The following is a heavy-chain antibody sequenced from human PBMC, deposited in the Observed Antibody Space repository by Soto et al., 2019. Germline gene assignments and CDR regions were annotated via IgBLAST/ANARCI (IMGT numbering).Heavy chain of an antibody. CDR1: GFTFSNYE. Sequence: GGSLRLSCAASGFTFSNYEMNWVRQAPGKGLEWVSYIGNRGRTIYYADSVKGRFTISRDNAKNSLYLQMNSLRAEDTAVYYCARDPAIYSGKFDYGLDVWGQGTTVTVSS. CDR2: IGNRGRTI. J-gene: IGHJ6*02. CDR3: ARDPAIYSGKFDYGLDV. D-gene: IGHD4-4*01. V-gene: IGHV3-48*03.